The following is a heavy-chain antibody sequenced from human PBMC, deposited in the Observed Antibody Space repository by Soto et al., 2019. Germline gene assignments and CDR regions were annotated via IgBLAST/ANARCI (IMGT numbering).Heavy chain of an antibody. J-gene: IGHJ4*02. CDR1: GFTFSSYG. CDR3: AKEGAYCGGDCYSAYFDY. D-gene: IGHD2-21*02. V-gene: IGHV3-30*18. Sequence: QVQLVESGGGVVQPGRSLRLSCAASGFTFSSYGMHWVRQAPGKGLEWVAVISYDGSNKYYADSVKGRFTISRDNSKNTLYLQMNSLRAEDTAVYYCAKEGAYCGGDCYSAYFDYWGQGTLVTASS. CDR2: ISYDGSNK.